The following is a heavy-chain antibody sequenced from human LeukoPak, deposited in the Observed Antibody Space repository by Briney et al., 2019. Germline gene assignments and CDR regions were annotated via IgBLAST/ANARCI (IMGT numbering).Heavy chain of an antibody. CDR3: ARRKVGAPPPPLRAAPNFDY. Sequence: SETLSLTCAVYGGSFSGYYWSWIRQPPGKGLEWIGEINHSGSANYNPSLESRVTISVDTSKNQFSLKLSSVTAADTAVYYCARRKVGAPPPPLRAAPNFDYWGQGTLVTVSS. CDR2: INHSGSA. V-gene: IGHV4-34*01. CDR1: GGSFSGYY. D-gene: IGHD1-26*01. J-gene: IGHJ4*02.